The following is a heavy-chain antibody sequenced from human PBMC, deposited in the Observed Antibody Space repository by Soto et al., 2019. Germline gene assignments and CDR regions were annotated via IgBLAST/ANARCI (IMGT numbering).Heavy chain of an antibody. CDR2: IYYSGST. CDR1: GGSISSSSYY. V-gene: IGHV4-39*01. Sequence: PSETLSLTCTVSGGSISSSSYYWGWIRQPPGKGLEWIGSIYYSGSTYYNPSLKSRVTISVDTSKNQFSLKLSSVTAADTAVYYCARYSGSYSTDFDYWGQGTLVTVS. CDR3: ARYSGSYSTDFDY. J-gene: IGHJ4*02. D-gene: IGHD1-26*01.